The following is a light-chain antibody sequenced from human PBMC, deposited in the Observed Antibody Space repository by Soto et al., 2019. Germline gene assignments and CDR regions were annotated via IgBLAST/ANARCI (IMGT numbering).Light chain of an antibody. J-gene: IGKJ2*01. V-gene: IGKV3-20*01. CDR3: QQYGTSPYT. Sequence: EIVLTQSPGTLSLSPGERATLSCRASQSVSSDYLAWYQQKPGQAPRLLISGASIRATGIPDRFSGSGSGTHFTLTISRPEPEDFAVYSCQQYGTSPYTFGQGTKPEIK. CDR1: QSVSSDY. CDR2: GAS.